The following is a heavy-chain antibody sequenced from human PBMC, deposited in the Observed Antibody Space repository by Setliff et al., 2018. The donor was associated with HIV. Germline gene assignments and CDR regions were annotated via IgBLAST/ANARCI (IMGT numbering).Heavy chain of an antibody. J-gene: IGHJ6*03. CDR1: GGSISSGGFY. CDR2: IYYSGST. Sequence: PSETLSLTCTVTGGSISSGGFYWTWIRQHPGKGLEWIGYIYYSGSTNYNPSLKSRVTISVDTSKNQFSLKLSSVTAADTAVYYCARAPSDYYYYYMDVWGKGTTVTVSS. CDR3: ARAPSDYYYYYMDV. V-gene: IGHV4-61*08.